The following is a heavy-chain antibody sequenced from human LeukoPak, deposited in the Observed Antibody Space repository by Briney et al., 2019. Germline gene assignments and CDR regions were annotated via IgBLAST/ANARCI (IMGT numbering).Heavy chain of an antibody. Sequence: PGGSLRLSCAASGFTFSGYAMHWVRQAPGKGLEWVAVISYDGSNKYYADSVKGRFTISRDNSKNTLYLQMNSLRAEDTAVYYCARDRFDALDYWGQGTLVTVSS. D-gene: IGHD3-10*01. J-gene: IGHJ4*02. CDR1: GFTFSGYA. V-gene: IGHV3-30-3*01. CDR3: ARDRFDALDY. CDR2: ISYDGSNK.